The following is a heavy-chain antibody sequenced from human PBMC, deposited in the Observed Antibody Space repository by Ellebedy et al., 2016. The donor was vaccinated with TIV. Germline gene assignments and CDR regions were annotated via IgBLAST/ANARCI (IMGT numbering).Heavy chain of an antibody. J-gene: IGHJ4*02. CDR3: ARHRDGGVVALAARNYYFDD. D-gene: IGHD2-15*01. CDR1: GGSISRRRYY. Sequence: PSETLSLTCTVSGGSISRRRYYWGWLRQPPGKGLEWSGSIYYSGKTYYNPSLESRVTISVDTHKNQFSLRLSSVTAADTSVYYGARHRDGGVVALAARNYYFDDWGQGTLVTVSS. CDR2: IYYSGKT. V-gene: IGHV4-39*01.